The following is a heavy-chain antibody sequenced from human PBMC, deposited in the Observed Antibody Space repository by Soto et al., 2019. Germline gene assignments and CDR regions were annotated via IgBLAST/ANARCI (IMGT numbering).Heavy chain of an antibody. CDR1: GGSIIGYY. D-gene: IGHD2-2*03. CDR3: AGVGYCTSTICARSHYYGMDV. J-gene: IGHJ6*02. CDR2: IYTSGST. V-gene: IGHV4-4*07. Sequence: SETLSLTCTVSGGSIIGYYWSWIRQPAGKGLEWIGRIYTSGSTNYNPSLKSRVTMSVDTSKNQFSLKLSSVTAADTAVYYCAGVGYCTSTICARSHYYGMDVGGPATTVTVS.